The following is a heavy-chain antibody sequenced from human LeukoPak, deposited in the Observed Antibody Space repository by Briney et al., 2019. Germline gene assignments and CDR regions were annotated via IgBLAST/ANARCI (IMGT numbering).Heavy chain of an antibody. V-gene: IGHV1-18*01. D-gene: IGHD6-19*01. CDR1: GYTFTKYG. CDR3: ARCGYSSGWYCGIDD. CDR2: ISYNGNT. Sequence: ASVKVSCKASGYTFTKYGISWVRQAPGQGLEWMGWISYNGNTYYAQKFQGRDTMTTDTSTSTAYMELRNLRSDDTAVYYCARCGYSSGWYCGIDDWGQGTLVTVSS. J-gene: IGHJ4*02.